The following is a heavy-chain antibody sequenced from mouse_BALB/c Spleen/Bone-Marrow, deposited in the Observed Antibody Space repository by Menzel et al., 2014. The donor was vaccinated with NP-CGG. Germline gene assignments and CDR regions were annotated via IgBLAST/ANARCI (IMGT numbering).Heavy chain of an antibody. V-gene: IGHV5-6-3*01. Sequence: EVQLVESGGGLVQPGGSLKLSCAASGFTFSSYGMSWVRQTPDKRLELVASINSNGGSTYYPDSVKGRFTISRDNAKKTLSLQMSSLKSEDTAVYYCARGNYGNYVDYFDYWGQGTTPTVSS. CDR1: GFTFSSYG. CDR3: ARGNYGNYVDYFDY. D-gene: IGHD2-1*01. J-gene: IGHJ2*01. CDR2: INSNGGST.